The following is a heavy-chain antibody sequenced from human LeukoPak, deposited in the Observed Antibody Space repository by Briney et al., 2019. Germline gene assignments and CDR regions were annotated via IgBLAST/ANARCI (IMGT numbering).Heavy chain of an antibody. CDR2: IKSKTDGGTT. CDR1: GFTFSNAW. V-gene: IGHV3-15*07. Sequence: PGGSLRLPCAASGFTFSNAWINWVRQAPGKGLEWVGRIKSKTDGGTTDYAAPVKGRFTISRDDSKNTLYLQMNSLKTEDTAVYFCTTLYGDDNWFDPWGQGTLVTVSS. J-gene: IGHJ5*02. CDR3: TTLYGDDNWFDP. D-gene: IGHD2-21*02.